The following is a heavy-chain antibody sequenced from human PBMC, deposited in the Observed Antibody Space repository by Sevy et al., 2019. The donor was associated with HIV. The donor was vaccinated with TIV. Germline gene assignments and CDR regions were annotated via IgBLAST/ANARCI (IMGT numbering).Heavy chain of an antibody. Sequence: SETLSLTCTVSGGSISSSSYYWGWIRQPPGKGLEWIAIIYYSGSTYYNPSLKSRVSIFIDTSKNQFYLKLSPVTAADTALYYCARLSLSWGVTTGSYYFDYWGQGTLVTVSS. D-gene: IGHD1-1*01. CDR1: GGSISSSSYY. V-gene: IGHV4-39*01. J-gene: IGHJ4*02. CDR2: IYYSGST. CDR3: ARLSLSWGVTTGSYYFDY.